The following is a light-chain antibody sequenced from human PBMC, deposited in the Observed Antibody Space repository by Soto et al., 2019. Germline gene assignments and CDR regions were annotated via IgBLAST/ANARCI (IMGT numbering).Light chain of an antibody. V-gene: IGKV1-39*01. CDR1: QSISSY. CDR2: ATS. J-gene: IGKJ5*01. Sequence: DIQMTQSPSSLSASVGDRVTITCRASQSISSYLNWYQQKPGKAPKVLIYATSSLQSGVPSRFSGSGSGTVFTLTISSLQPADFATYYCQQSYSTPITFGQGTRLEIK. CDR3: QQSYSTPIT.